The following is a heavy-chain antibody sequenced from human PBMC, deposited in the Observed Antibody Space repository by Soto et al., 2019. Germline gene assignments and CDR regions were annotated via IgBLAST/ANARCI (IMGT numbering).Heavy chain of an antibody. D-gene: IGHD3-22*01. CDR3: ARARHYYDSRGLYFHFDY. CDR2: ISYSGST. J-gene: IGHJ4*02. Sequence: TSETLSLTCSVSGGSMKSDGYYWSWIRQHLGKGLEWIGYISYSGSTYSNPSLKGRVTISVDTSKSHFSLKLSSVTAADMAVYYCARARHYYDSRGLYFHFDYWGQGTLVTVSS. V-gene: IGHV4-31*03. CDR1: GGSMKSDGYY.